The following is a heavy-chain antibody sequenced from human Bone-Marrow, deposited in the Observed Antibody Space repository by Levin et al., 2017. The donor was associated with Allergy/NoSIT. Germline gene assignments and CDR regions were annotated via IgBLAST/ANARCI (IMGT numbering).Heavy chain of an antibody. CDR2: IAGDGLK. CDR1: GFTFSNSA. CDR3: AKEMHYCGGGSCYPVSFDY. V-gene: IGHV3-23*01. D-gene: IGHD2-15*01. J-gene: IGHJ4*02. Sequence: PGGSLRLSCTASGFTFSNSAMSWLRQTPEKGLEWVSAIAGDGLKYYSDSVKGRFTISRDNSKNTLYLQMNSLRVDDTAVYYCAKEMHYCGGGSCYPVSFDYWGQGTLVTVSS.